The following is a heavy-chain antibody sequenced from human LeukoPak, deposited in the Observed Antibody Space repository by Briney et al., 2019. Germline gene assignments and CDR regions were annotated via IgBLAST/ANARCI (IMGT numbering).Heavy chain of an antibody. Sequence: SETLSLTCAVYGGSFSGYYWSWIRQPPGKGLEWIGEINHSGSTNYNPSLKSRVTISVDTSKNQFSLKLSSVTAADTAVYYCASWYYDFWSGYSGGWFDPWGQGTLVTVSS. V-gene: IGHV4-34*01. CDR1: GGSFSGYY. CDR2: INHSGST. D-gene: IGHD3-3*01. CDR3: ASWYYDFWSGYSGGWFDP. J-gene: IGHJ5*02.